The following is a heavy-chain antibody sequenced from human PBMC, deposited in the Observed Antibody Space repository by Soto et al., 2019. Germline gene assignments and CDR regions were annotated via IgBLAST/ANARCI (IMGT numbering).Heavy chain of an antibody. Sequence: QVTLKESGPVLVKPTETLTLTCTVSGFSLSNARMGVSWIRQPPGKALEWLAHIFSNYEKSYSTSLKSRLTISKDTSKSQVVLTMTNMDPVDTATYYCARIHGRSTAMVLFFDYWGQGTLVTVSS. J-gene: IGHJ4*02. CDR2: IFSNYEK. V-gene: IGHV2-26*01. CDR1: GFSLSNARMG. CDR3: ARIHGRSTAMVLFFDY. D-gene: IGHD5-18*01.